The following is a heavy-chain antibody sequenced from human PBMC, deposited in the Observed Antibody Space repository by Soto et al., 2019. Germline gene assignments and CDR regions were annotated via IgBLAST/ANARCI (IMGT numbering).Heavy chain of an antibody. J-gene: IGHJ4*02. CDR3: AKGIIKGRWYAAD. CDR1: GFTFSICV. D-gene: IGHD6-13*01. Sequence: EVHLLESGGGLVQPGESLRLSCGASGFTFSICVMSCIRQAPWKGLVWVSCITDSGTATYYADSVQGLFTISRDNSKTTMYLQMNNLRAEDTGVYYCAKGIIKGRWYAADWGQGTLVTVSS. V-gene: IGHV3-23*01. CDR2: ITDSGTAT.